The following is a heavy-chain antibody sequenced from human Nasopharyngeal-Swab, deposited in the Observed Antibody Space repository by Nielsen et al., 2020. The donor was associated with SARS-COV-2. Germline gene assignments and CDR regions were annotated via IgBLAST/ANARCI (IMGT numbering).Heavy chain of an antibody. Sequence: GESLKISCVASGFTFSDYYMAWIRQAPGKGLEWVSYISTSGTTTDSADSVKGRFTISRDNSKNTLYLQMNSLRAEDTAVYYCARALLWALDYWGQGTLVTVSS. CDR2: ISTSGTTT. D-gene: IGHD1-26*01. V-gene: IGHV3-11*04. J-gene: IGHJ4*02. CDR1: GFTFSDYY. CDR3: ARALLWALDY.